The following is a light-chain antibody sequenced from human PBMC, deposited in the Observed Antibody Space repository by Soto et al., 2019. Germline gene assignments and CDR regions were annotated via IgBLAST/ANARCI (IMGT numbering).Light chain of an antibody. J-gene: IGLJ2*01. CDR2: YDT. Sequence: SYVLTQPPSVSVAPGKTAKITCGGDNIETKTVHWYQQKPGQAPVLVIYYDTDRPSGIPERFSGSNSENTATLIITRVEAGDEADYYCQVWDSSSDHRIFGGGTQLTVL. CDR1: NIETKT. V-gene: IGLV3-21*04. CDR3: QVWDSSSDHRI.